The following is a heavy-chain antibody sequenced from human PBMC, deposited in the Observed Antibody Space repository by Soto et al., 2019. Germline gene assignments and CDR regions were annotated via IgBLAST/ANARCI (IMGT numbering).Heavy chain of an antibody. D-gene: IGHD3-10*01. CDR1: GFTFSDYV. Sequence: GGSLRLSCTASGFTFSDYVMTWVRQAPGKGLEWVSTISGGSSVTYYGDSVKGRFTISRDNAKKTLFLQLNRLSAEDTATYYCAKVLSKNYYYPFDFWGQGTQVTVSS. J-gene: IGHJ4*02. CDR2: ISGGSSVT. V-gene: IGHV3-23*01. CDR3: AKVLSKNYYYPFDF.